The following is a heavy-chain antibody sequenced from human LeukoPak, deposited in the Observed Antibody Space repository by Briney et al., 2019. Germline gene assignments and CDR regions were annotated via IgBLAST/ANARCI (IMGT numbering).Heavy chain of an antibody. Sequence: ETLSLTCAVYGGSFSGYYWSWVRQAPGKGLEWVSAISGSGGSTYYADSVKGRFTISRDNSKNTLYLQMNSLRAEDTAVYYCAKQKAVTMIVVVTFDYWGQGTLVTVSS. CDR3: AKQKAVTMIVVVTFDY. V-gene: IGHV3-23*01. CDR2: ISGSGGST. CDR1: GGSFSGYY. D-gene: IGHD3-22*01. J-gene: IGHJ4*02.